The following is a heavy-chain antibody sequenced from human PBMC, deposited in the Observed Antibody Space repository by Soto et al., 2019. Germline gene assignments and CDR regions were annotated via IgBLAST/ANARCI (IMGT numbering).Heavy chain of an antibody. D-gene: IGHD3-3*01. CDR3: AKDGGRYYDFWSGSDY. Sequence: EVPLLESGGGLVQPGGSLRLSCAASGFTFSSYAMSWVRQAPGKGLEWVSAISGSGGSTYYADSVKGRFTISRDNSKNTLYLQMNSLRAEDTAVYYCAKDGGRYYDFWSGSDYWGQGTLVTVSS. CDR2: ISGSGGST. CDR1: GFTFSSYA. J-gene: IGHJ4*02. V-gene: IGHV3-23*01.